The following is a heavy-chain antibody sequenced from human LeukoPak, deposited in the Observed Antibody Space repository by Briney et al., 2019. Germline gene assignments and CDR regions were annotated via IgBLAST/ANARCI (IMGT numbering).Heavy chain of an antibody. V-gene: IGHV5-10-1*01. CDR1: GYSFTSYW. CDR2: IVPSDSYT. D-gene: IGHD2-2*01. Sequence: GESLKISLKGPGYSFTSYWISWVRQMPGKGLEWMGRIVPSDSYTNYSPSFQGHVTISADKAIITAYLQWSSLKASDTAMYYCARAERYCSSTSCMGFDPWGQGTLVTVSS. CDR3: ARAERYCSSTSCMGFDP. J-gene: IGHJ5*02.